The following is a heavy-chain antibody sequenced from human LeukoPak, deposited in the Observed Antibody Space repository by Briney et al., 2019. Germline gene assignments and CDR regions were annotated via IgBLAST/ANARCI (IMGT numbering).Heavy chain of an antibody. J-gene: IGHJ6*03. CDR3: AKAGYSDYPYYYYYMDV. D-gene: IGHD4-11*01. CDR1: GFTFTSYA. CDR2: ISGSGGST. V-gene: IGHV3-23*01. Sequence: PGGSLRLSCAASGFTFTSYAMSWVRQAPGKGLEWVSVISGSGGSTDYADAVKGRFTISRDNSKNTLYLQMNSLRAEDTPVYHCAKAGYSDYPYYYYYMDVWGNGTTVTVSS.